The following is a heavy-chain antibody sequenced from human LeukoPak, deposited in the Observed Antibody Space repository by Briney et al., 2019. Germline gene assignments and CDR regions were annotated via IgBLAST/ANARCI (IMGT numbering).Heavy chain of an antibody. CDR1: GFTFSSYW. Sequence: PGGSLRLSCAASGFTFSSYWMSWVRQAPGKGLEWVANIKQDGSEKYYVDSVKGRFTISRDNAKNSLYLQMNSLRAEDTAVYYCARDPLELRLTPFDYWGQGTLVTVSS. CDR3: ARDPLELRLTPFDY. V-gene: IGHV3-7*01. D-gene: IGHD5-24*01. CDR2: IKQDGSEK. J-gene: IGHJ4*02.